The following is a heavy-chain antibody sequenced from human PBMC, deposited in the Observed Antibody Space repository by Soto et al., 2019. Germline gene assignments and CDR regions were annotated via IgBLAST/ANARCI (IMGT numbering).Heavy chain of an antibody. V-gene: IGHV3-21*01. J-gene: IGHJ4*02. Sequence: GGSLRLSCAASGFTFSSYSMNWVRQAPGKGLEWVSSISSSSSYIYYADSVKGRFTISRDNAKNSLYLQMNSLRAEDTAVYYCARDRVIYDILTGQQYWGQGTLVTVSS. CDR1: GFTFSSYS. D-gene: IGHD3-9*01. CDR3: ARDRVIYDILTGQQY. CDR2: ISSSSSYI.